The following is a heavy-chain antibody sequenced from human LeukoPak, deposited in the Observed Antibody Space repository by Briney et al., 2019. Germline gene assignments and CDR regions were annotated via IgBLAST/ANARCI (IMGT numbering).Heavy chain of an antibody. D-gene: IGHD2-2*01. CDR1: GGSISSYY. V-gene: IGHV4-4*07. Sequence: SETLSLTCTVSGGSISSYYWSWIRQPAGKGLEWIGRIYTSGSTNYNPSLKSRVTMSVDTSKNQFSLKLSSVTAADTAVYYCARTKYQLPAIPDYHYYYGMDVWGQGTTVTVSS. CDR3: ARTKYQLPAIPDYHYYYGMDV. J-gene: IGHJ6*02. CDR2: IYTSGST.